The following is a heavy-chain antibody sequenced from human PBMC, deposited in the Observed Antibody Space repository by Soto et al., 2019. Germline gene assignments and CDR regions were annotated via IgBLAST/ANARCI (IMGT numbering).Heavy chain of an antibody. J-gene: IGHJ6*02. Sequence: QVQLVESGGGVVQPGRSLRLSCAASGFTFSSYAMHWVRQAPGKGLEWVAVISYDGSNKYYADSVKGRFTISRDNSKNTLYLQMNSLRDEDTAVYYCGRDLLDCGGDCYGYYYYYGMDVWGQGTTVTVSS. V-gene: IGHV3-30-3*01. CDR1: GFTFSSYA. CDR2: ISYDGSNK. D-gene: IGHD2-21*02. CDR3: GRDLLDCGGDCYGYYYYYGMDV.